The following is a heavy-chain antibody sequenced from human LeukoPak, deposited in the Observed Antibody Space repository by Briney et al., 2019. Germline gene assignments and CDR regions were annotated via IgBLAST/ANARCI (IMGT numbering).Heavy chain of an antibody. CDR3: AKEGGSGYRNWFDP. Sequence: EGSLRLSCAASGFTFSNYGMHWVRQAPGEGLEWVAFIWYDGSKQYYADSVKGRFTISRDKSKNTLYLQMNTLRADDTAVYYCAKEGGSGYRNWFDPWGQGTLVTVSS. V-gene: IGHV3-30*02. D-gene: IGHD3-22*01. J-gene: IGHJ5*02. CDR1: GFTFSNYG. CDR2: IWYDGSKQ.